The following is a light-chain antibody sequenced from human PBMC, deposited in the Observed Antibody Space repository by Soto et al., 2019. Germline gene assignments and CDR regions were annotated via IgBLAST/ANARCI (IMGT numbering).Light chain of an antibody. V-gene: IGKV1-27*01. CDR3: QKYNTAPHA. CDR1: QGISNY. Sequence: DMQMNQNPSSLSASVGDRVIITCRASQGISNYLAWYQQKPGKVPKLLIYAASTLQSGVPSRFSGSGSGTDFTLTISSLQPEDVATYYCQKYNTAPHAFGQGSKVDIK. CDR2: AAS. J-gene: IGKJ1*01.